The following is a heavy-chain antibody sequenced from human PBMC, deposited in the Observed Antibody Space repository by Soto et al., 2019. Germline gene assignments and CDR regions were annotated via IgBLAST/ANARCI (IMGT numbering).Heavy chain of an antibody. D-gene: IGHD3-3*01. CDR1: GGTFSSYA. V-gene: IGHV1-69*13. J-gene: IGHJ4*02. CDR3: ARGQDYDFWSGPEK. Sequence: RASVKVSCKASGGTFSSYAISWVRQAPGQGLEWMGGIIPIFGTANYAQKFQGRVTITADESTSTAYMELSSLRSEDTAVYYCARGQDYDFWSGPEKWGQGTLVTVSS. CDR2: IIPIFGTA.